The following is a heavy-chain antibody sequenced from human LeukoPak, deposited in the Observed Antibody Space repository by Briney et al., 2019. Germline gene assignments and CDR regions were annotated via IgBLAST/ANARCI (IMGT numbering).Heavy chain of an antibody. CDR1: GGSISSSSYY. Sequence: SETLSLTCTVSGGSISSSSYYWGWIRQPPGKGLEWIGSIYYSGSTYYNPSLKSRVTISVDTSKNQFSLKLSSVTAADTAGYYWARILYSYGPLRAFDNWGQGTMVTVSS. D-gene: IGHD5-18*01. CDR3: ARILYSYGPLRAFDN. CDR2: IYYSGST. J-gene: IGHJ3*02. V-gene: IGHV4-39*01.